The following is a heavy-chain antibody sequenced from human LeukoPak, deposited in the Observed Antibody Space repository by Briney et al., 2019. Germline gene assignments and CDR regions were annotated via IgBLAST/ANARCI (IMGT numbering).Heavy chain of an antibody. V-gene: IGHV3-23*01. Sequence: GGSLRLSCAGYGFHTMTWVGQGPGEGLEGVGAIGGSGRSTSYADSVKGPFTISRAKSNNTMYLQMNSLTSEDTAIYYCAKLGGKTAYGDDYYGMDVWGQGTTVTVSS. CDR1: GFHT. J-gene: IGHJ6*01. CDR3: AKLGGKTAYGDDYYGMDV. D-gene: IGHD4-17*01. CDR2: IGGSGRST.